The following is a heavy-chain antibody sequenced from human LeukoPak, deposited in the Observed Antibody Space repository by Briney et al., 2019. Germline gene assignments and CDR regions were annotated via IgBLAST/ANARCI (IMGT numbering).Heavy chain of an antibody. Sequence: SETLSLTCTVSGGSIGSNNYYWGWIRQPPGKGLEWIGSIYYSGYTYYNPSLKSRVTISVDTSKNQFSLKLSSVTAADTAVYYCAREPIYYYDSCGYFDYWGQGTPVTVSS. CDR2: IYYSGYT. V-gene: IGHV4-39*02. D-gene: IGHD3-22*01. J-gene: IGHJ4*02. CDR3: AREPIYYYDSCGYFDY. CDR1: GGSIGSNNYY.